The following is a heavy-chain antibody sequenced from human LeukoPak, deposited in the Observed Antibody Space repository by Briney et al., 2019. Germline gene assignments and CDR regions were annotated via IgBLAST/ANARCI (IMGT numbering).Heavy chain of an antibody. Sequence: PSETLSLTCAVYGGSFSDYYWSWIRQPPGKGLEWIGEINHSGSTNYNPPLKSRVTISVDTSNNQFSLKLSSVTAADTAVYYCARSRLGTDLWGRGILVTVSS. CDR2: INHSGST. D-gene: IGHD6-19*01. J-gene: IGHJ2*01. V-gene: IGHV4-34*01. CDR1: GGSFSDYY. CDR3: ARSRLGTDL.